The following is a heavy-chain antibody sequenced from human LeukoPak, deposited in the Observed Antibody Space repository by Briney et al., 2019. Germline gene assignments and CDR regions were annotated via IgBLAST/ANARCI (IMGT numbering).Heavy chain of an antibody. CDR3: ASSIATAGSAAFDM. V-gene: IGHV3-74*01. D-gene: IGHD6-13*01. CDR2: INGDGSTI. J-gene: IGHJ3*02. CDR1: GFXFSNYG. Sequence: PGGSLRLSCTTSGFXFSNYGFHWVRQAPGKGLVWVSRINGDGSTISYADSVKGRFTISRDNAKNTLYLQMNSLRAEDTAVYYCASSIATAGSAAFDMWGQGTMVTVSS.